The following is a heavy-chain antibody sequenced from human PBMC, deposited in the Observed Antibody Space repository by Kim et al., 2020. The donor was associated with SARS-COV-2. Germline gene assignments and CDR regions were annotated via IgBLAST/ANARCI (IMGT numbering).Heavy chain of an antibody. CDR3: AKTIVEARFFDY. J-gene: IGHJ4*02. D-gene: IGHD6-6*01. Sequence: YYSDSVMGRFTISRDSSKNTVDLQMNSLTADDTAVYYCAKTIVEARFFDYWGRGTLVTVSS. V-gene: IGHV3-23*01.